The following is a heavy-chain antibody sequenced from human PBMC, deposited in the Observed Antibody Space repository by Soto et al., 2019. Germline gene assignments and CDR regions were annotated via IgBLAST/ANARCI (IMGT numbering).Heavy chain of an antibody. CDR2: IYYSGST. Sequence: SETLSLTCTVSGGSISSYYWSWTRQPPGKGLEWIGYIYYSGSTNYNPSLKSRVTISVDTSKNQFSLKLSSVTAADTAVYYCARSQGLWLHAFDIWGQGTMVTVSS. V-gene: IGHV4-59*01. D-gene: IGHD5-18*01. CDR1: GGSISSYY. J-gene: IGHJ3*02. CDR3: ARSQGLWLHAFDI.